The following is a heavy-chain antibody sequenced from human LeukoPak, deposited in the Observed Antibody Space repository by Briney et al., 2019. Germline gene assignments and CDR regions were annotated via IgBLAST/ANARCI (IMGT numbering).Heavy chain of an antibody. CDR1: GGSFSGYY. J-gene: IGHJ3*02. V-gene: IGHV4-34*01. D-gene: IGHD3-22*01. Sequence: SETLSLTCAVYGGSFSGYYWSWIRRPPGKGLEWIGEINHSGSTNYNPSLKSRVTISVDTSKNQFSLKLSSVTAADTAVYYCARTYYYDSSGYLGAFDIWGQGTMVTVSS. CDR2: INHSGST. CDR3: ARTYYYDSSGYLGAFDI.